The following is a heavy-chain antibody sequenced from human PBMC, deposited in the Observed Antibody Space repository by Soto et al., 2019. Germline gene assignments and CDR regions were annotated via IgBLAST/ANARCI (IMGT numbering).Heavy chain of an antibody. V-gene: IGHV1-69*04. J-gene: IGHJ6*03. CDR1: GGTFSSYT. D-gene: IGHD2-2*01. CDR2: IIPILGIA. CDR3: AREGRSGVVVPAAIATDYYMDV. Sequence: ASVKVSCKASGGTFSSYTISWVRQAPGQGLEWMGRIIPILGIANYAQKFQGRVTITADKSTSTAYMELSSLRSEDTAVYHCAREGRSGVVVPAAIATDYYMDVWGKGTTVTVSS.